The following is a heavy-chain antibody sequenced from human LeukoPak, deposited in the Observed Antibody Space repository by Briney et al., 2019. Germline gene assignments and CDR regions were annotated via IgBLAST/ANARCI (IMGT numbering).Heavy chain of an antibody. Sequence: GGSLRLSCAASGFTFSDYYMSWIRQAPGKGLEWVPYISSSGSPIYYADSVKGRFTISRDNAKNSLYLQMNSLRAEDTAVYYCAKGNFLRAYSAFDYWGQGTLVTVSS. V-gene: IGHV3-11*01. D-gene: IGHD5-12*01. CDR2: ISSSGSPI. J-gene: IGHJ4*02. CDR3: AKGNFLRAYSAFDY. CDR1: GFTFSDYY.